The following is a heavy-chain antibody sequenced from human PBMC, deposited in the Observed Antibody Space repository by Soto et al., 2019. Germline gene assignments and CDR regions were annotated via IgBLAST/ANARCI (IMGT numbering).Heavy chain of an antibody. CDR1: VYTFTNYL. CDR2: IDPSGSYT. J-gene: IGHJ4*02. CDR3: ARLWRNSSPDY. Sequence: XLNVACNGSVYTFTNYLVSWVRQMPGKGLEWMGRIDPSGSYTTYSPSFQGHVTISADKSINTAYLQWSSLKASDTAMYYCARLWRNSSPDYWGQGTRVTVYS. D-gene: IGHD3-3*01. V-gene: IGHV5-10-1*01.